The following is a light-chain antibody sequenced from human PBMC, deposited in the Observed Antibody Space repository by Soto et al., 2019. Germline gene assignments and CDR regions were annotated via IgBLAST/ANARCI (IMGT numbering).Light chain of an antibody. CDR3: QQYDNLPLT. V-gene: IGKV3-11*01. CDR1: QSVSSY. J-gene: IGKJ4*01. Sequence: ESVLTQSPATLSFSPGERATLSCRASQSVSSYLAWYQQKPGQAPRLLIYDASNRATGIPARFSGSGSGTDFTFTISSLQPEDTATYYCQQYDNLPLTFGGGTKWIS. CDR2: DAS.